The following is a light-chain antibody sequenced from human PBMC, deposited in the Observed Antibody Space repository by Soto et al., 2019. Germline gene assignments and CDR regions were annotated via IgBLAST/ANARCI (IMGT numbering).Light chain of an antibody. CDR1: QGITND. CDR2: AAS. CDR3: LQDYNYPCT. V-gene: IGKV1-6*01. Sequence: AIQFTQSPASLSASVGDRVTITCRASQGITNDLGWYQQKPGTAPKLLIYAASSLQSGVPSRFSGSGSGTDFTLTISSLQPEDFATYYCLQDYNYPCTFGQGTKVDIK. J-gene: IGKJ1*01.